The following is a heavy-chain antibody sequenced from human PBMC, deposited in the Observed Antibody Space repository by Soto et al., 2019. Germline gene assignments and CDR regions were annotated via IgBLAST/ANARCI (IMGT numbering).Heavy chain of an antibody. CDR3: AGLRADYYDSSGPFAY. CDR1: GFTFSSYA. CDR2: ISYDGSNK. J-gene: IGHJ4*02. Sequence: QVQLVESGGGVVQPGRSLRLSCAASGFTFSSYAMHWVRQAPGKGLEWVPVISYDGSNKYYADSVKGRFTISRDNSKNTLYLQMNSLRAEDTAVYYCAGLRADYYDSSGPFAYWGQGTLVTVSS. V-gene: IGHV3-30-3*01. D-gene: IGHD3-22*01.